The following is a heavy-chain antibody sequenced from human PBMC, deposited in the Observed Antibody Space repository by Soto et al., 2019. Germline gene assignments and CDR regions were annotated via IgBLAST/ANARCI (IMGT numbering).Heavy chain of an antibody. Sequence: ALSLTWTVSYGSISSYYWSWILKAPLKVLEWIGYIYYSGSTNYNPSLKSRVTISVDTSKNQFSLKLSSVTAADTAVYYCARAGDGSGDPYYYYYGMEVWGQGTTVTVSS. CDR1: YGSISSYY. J-gene: IGHJ6*02. CDR2: IYYSGST. V-gene: IGHV4-59*08. D-gene: IGHD3-10*01. CDR3: ARAGDGSGDPYYYYYGMEV.